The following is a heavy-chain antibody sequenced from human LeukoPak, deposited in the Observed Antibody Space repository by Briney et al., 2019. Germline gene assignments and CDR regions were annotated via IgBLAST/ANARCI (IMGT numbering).Heavy chain of an antibody. CDR1: GFTFSSYG. CDR2: ISGSGGGT. J-gene: IGHJ4*02. CDR3: AKVEVLLWFGELC. D-gene: IGHD3-10*01. Sequence: TGGSLRLSCAASGFTFSSYGMSWVRQAPGKGLEWVSAISGSGGGTYYADSVKGRFTISRDNSKNTLYLQMNSLRAEDTAVYYCAKVEVLLWFGELCWGQGTLVTVS. V-gene: IGHV3-23*01.